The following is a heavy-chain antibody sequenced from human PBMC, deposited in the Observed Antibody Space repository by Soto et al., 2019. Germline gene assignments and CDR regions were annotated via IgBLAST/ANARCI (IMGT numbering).Heavy chain of an antibody. CDR2: ISGSGGST. CDR3: AKELAAAAGPYWYFDL. V-gene: IGHV3-23*01. Sequence: GGSLRLSCAASGFTFSSYAMSWVRQAPGKGLEWVSAISGSGGSTYYADSVKGRYTISRDNSKNTLYLQKNSLRAEDTAVYDGAKELAAAAGPYWYFDLWGRGTLVTVSS. J-gene: IGHJ2*01. D-gene: IGHD6-13*01. CDR1: GFTFSSYA.